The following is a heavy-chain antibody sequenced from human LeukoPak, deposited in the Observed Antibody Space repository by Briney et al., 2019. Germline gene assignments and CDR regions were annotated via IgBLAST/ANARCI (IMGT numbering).Heavy chain of an antibody. CDR1: GFAFSRYA. CDR3: AKSRGYSAYDFPDY. V-gene: IGHV3-23*01. J-gene: IGHJ4*02. D-gene: IGHD5-12*01. Sequence: GGSLRLSCAASGFAFSRYAMNWVRQAPGKGLEWDSGISGSAGSTYYADSVKGRFSISRDNSKNTLYLQMNSLRVEDTAVYYCAKSRGYSAYDFPDYWGQGTLVTVSS. CDR2: ISGSAGST.